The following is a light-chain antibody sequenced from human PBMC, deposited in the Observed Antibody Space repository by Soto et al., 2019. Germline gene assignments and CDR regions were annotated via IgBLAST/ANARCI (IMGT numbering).Light chain of an antibody. V-gene: IGKV3-15*01. CDR2: GAS. Sequence: EIVMTQSPATLSVSPGERATHSCRASQSISNNLAWYQQKRGQAPRLLIYGASTRATGIPARFSGSGSGTEFTLTISSLQSEDFAFYYCQQYNNWRTFGQGTKVEI. CDR3: QQYNNWRT. CDR1: QSISNN. J-gene: IGKJ1*01.